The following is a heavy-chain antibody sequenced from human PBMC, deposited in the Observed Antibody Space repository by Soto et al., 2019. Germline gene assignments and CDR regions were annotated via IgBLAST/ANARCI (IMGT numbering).Heavy chain of an antibody. J-gene: IGHJ4*01. CDR1: GGSISSYY. CDR3: ARAPFSGSSPFDY. CDR2: IYYSGST. D-gene: IGHD1-26*01. V-gene: IGHV4-59*08. Sequence: SETLSLTCTVSGGSISSYYWSWIRQPPVKVLEWIGYIYYSGSTNYNPSLKSRATISVDTSKNQFSLKLTSVTAADTAVYYRARAPFSGSSPFDYWGHGTRVTVYS.